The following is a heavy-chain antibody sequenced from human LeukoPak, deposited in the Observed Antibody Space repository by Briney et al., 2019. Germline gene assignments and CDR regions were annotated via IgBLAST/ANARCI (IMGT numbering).Heavy chain of an antibody. D-gene: IGHD2-21*01. CDR2: IYSDGSNN. CDR3: AKVAPGPYYSLLDP. Sequence: GRSLRLSCAASGFTFSNYGMHWVRQAPGEGLEWVAVIYSDGSNNYYADSVKGRFTISRDNSKNTLYLQMNSLRVEDTAVYYCAKVAPGPYYSLLDPWGQGTLVIVSS. J-gene: IGHJ5*02. V-gene: IGHV3-33*06. CDR1: GFTFSNYG.